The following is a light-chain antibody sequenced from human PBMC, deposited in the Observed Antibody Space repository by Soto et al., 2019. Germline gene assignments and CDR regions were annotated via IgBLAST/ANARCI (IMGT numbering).Light chain of an antibody. CDR3: YSYTTTNTWL. CDR1: SNDVGAYNY. CDR2: EVT. V-gene: IGLV2-14*01. J-gene: IGLJ2*01. Sequence: QSALTQPASMSGSPRQSITISCAGTSNDVGAYNYVSWYQHHPGQAPKLMIYEVTNRPSGVSPRFSGSKSGNTASLTISGLQAEDEADYYCYSYTTTNTWLFGGGTKLTVL.